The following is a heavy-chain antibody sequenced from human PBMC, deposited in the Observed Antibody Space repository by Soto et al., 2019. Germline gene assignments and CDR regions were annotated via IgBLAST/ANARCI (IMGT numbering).Heavy chain of an antibody. Sequence: SETLSLTCTVSGASMNSYHWSWIRQPAGKGLEWIGHIHSSGSTNYNPSLKSRVTMSVDTSKNQFSLRPMSLTVADTAVYYCARDQGVAAAGITWFDPWGQGSLVTVSS. CDR3: ARDQGVAAAGITWFDP. D-gene: IGHD6-13*01. CDR2: IHSSGST. V-gene: IGHV4-4*07. CDR1: GASMNSYH. J-gene: IGHJ5*02.